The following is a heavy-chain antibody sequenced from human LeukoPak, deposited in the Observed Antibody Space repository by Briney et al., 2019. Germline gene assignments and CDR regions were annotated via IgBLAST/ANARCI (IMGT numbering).Heavy chain of an antibody. CDR3: ARHRGSSSLFDH. D-gene: IGHD6-6*01. CDR2: IYHSGST. CDR1: GGSISSGGYY. V-gene: IGHV4-30-2*03. Sequence: PSETLSLTCTVSGGSISSGGYYWSWIRQPPGKGLEWIGYIYHSGSTYYNPSLKSRVTISVDTSKNQFSLKLGSVTAADTAVYYCARHRGSSSLFDHWGQGTLVTVSS. J-gene: IGHJ4*02.